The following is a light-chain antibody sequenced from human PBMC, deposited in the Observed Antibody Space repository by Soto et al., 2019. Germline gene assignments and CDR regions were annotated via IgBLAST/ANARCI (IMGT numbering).Light chain of an antibody. CDR1: QSVSSS. J-gene: IGKJ4*01. CDR2: DAS. CDR3: QQRSIWVT. V-gene: IGKV3-11*01. Sequence: EIVLTQSPATLSLSPGERATLSCRASQSVSSSLAWYQQKPGQAPRLLIYDASNRATGIPARFSGSGSGTDFTLTISSLEPEDFAVYYCQQRSIWVTFGGGNKVEIK.